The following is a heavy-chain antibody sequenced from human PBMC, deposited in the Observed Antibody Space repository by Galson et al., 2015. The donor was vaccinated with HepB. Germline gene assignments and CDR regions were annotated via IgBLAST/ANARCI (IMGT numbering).Heavy chain of an antibody. CDR1: GFTFSSYW. D-gene: IGHD3-22*01. V-gene: IGHV3-7*03. CDR3: ARARYYYDSSGYYAY. J-gene: IGHJ4*02. Sequence: SLRLSCAASGFTFSSYWMSWVRQAPGKGLEWVANIKQDGSEKYYVDSVKGRFTISRDNAENSLYLQMNSLRAEDTAVYYCARARYYYDSSGYYAYWGQGTLVTVSS. CDR2: IKQDGSEK.